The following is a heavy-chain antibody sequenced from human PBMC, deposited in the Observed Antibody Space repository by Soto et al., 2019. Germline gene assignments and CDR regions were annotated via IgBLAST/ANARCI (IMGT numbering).Heavy chain of an antibody. CDR1: GGTFSSYA. CDR2: IIPIFGTA. D-gene: IGHD4-17*01. V-gene: IGHV1-69*12. CDR3: ARDKTTGTTLTGYNYYYYGMDV. J-gene: IGHJ6*02. Sequence: QVQLVQSGAEVKKPGSSVKVSCKASGGTFSSYAISWVRQAPGQGLEWMGGIIPIFGTANYAQKFQGRVTITADESTSTAYMELSSLRSEDTAVYYCARDKTTGTTLTGYNYYYYGMDVWGQGTTVTVSS.